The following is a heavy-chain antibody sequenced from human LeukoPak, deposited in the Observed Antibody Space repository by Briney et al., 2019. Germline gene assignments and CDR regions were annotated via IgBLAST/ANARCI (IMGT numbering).Heavy chain of an antibody. J-gene: IGHJ4*02. CDR2: IYHSGST. Sequence: SETLSLTCAVSGYSISSGYYWGWIRQPPGKGLEWIGSIYHSGSTYYNPSLKSRVTISVDTSKNQFSLKLSSVTAADTAVYYCARHGTEPSDYGLDYWGQGTLVTVSS. D-gene: IGHD3-16*01. CDR1: GYSISSGYY. V-gene: IGHV4-38-2*01. CDR3: ARHGTEPSDYGLDY.